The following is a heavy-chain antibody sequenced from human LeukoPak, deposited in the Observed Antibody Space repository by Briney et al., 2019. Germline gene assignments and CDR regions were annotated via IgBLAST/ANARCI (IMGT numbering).Heavy chain of an antibody. Sequence: GGSLRLSCAASGFTFSTYSMNWVRQAPGKGLEWVSYISSSSSTIYYADSVKGRFTISRDNAKNSLYLQMNSLRAEDTAVYYCAKVAKYYYGSETYYFFEHWGQGTPVTASS. CDR3: AKVAKYYYGSETYYFFEH. J-gene: IGHJ4*02. D-gene: IGHD3-10*01. V-gene: IGHV3-48*01. CDR1: GFTFSTYS. CDR2: ISSSSSTI.